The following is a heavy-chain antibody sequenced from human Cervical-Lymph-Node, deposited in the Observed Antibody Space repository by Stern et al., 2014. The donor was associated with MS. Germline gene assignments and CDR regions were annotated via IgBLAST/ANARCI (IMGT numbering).Heavy chain of an antibody. CDR3: EAAPGRGDAFDF. Sequence: QVQLQESGPGLVKPSETLSLTCTVSGASITSSSYYWGWIRQSPGKGLEWIGNIYYGGSTHYNPSLESRLAMSPATSQNQFSLKRSSVTAADTAVYYCEAAPGRGDAFDFWGQGTVVSVSS. V-gene: IGHV4-39*01. CDR1: GASITSSSYY. J-gene: IGHJ3*01. CDR2: IYYGGST. D-gene: IGHD6-13*01.